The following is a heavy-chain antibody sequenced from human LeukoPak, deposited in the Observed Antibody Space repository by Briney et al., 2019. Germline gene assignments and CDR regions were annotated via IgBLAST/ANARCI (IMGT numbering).Heavy chain of an antibody. V-gene: IGHV1-3*01. CDR3: ARDLPSEY. J-gene: IGHJ4*02. CDR1: GYTFTNYA. Sequence: ASVKVSCKASGYTFTNYAMHWVRQSPGQRLEWMGWINAANGNTKYSQKFQGRVTITWDTSASIAYLELSSLRSEDTAVYFCARDLPSEYWGQGTLVTVSS. CDR2: INAANGNT.